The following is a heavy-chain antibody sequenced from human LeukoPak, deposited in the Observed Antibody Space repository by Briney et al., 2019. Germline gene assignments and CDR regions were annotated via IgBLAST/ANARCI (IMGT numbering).Heavy chain of an antibody. CDR3: ARGLRYFDY. D-gene: IGHD4-17*01. CDR2: INHSGST. V-gene: IGHV4-34*01. Sequence: PSETLSLTCAVYGGSFSGYYWSWIRQPPGKGLEWIGEINHSGSTNYNPSLKSRVTISVDTSKNLFSLKLSSVTAADTAVYYCARGLRYFDYWGQGTLVTVSS. CDR1: GGSFSGYY. J-gene: IGHJ4*02.